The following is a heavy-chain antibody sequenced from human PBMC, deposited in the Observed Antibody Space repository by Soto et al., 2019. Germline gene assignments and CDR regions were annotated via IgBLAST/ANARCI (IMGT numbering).Heavy chain of an antibody. Sequence: SETLSLTCAVYGGSFSGYYWSWIRQPPGKGLEWIGEINHSGSTNYNPSLKSRVTISVDTSKNQFSLKLSSVTAADTAVYYCARFAVTNYYYYGMDVWGQGTTVTVSS. CDR3: ARFAVTNYYYYGMDV. CDR2: INHSGST. CDR1: GGSFSGYY. D-gene: IGHD2-21*02. J-gene: IGHJ6*02. V-gene: IGHV4-34*01.